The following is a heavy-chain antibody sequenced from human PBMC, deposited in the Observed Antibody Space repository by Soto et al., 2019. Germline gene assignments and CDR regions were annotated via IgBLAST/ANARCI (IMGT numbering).Heavy chain of an antibody. D-gene: IGHD6-19*01. Sequence: PSETLSLTCTVSGGSISSSSYYWGWIRQPPGKGLEWIGSIYYSGSAYYNPSLKSRVTISVDTSKNQFSLKLSSVTAADTAVYYCARSGSGWSVLVYMDVWGKGITVTVSS. V-gene: IGHV4-39*01. CDR1: GGSISSSSYY. CDR2: IYYSGSA. J-gene: IGHJ6*03. CDR3: ARSGSGWSVLVYMDV.